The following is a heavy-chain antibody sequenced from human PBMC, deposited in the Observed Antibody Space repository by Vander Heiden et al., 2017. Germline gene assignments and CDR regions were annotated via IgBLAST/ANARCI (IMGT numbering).Heavy chain of an antibody. V-gene: IGHV1-18*01. CDR3: AKTSAVTFSDTDY. Sequence: QVQLVQSGGEVKKPGASVKVSCKAAGYTVTSHGISWVRQAPGQGLEWMGWISTKNGNKNEAQNVQGRISMTTDTSTTTAYMELGRLRSEDTAVYYCAKTSAVTFSDTDYGGQGPMVTVYS. CDR2: ISTKNGNK. D-gene: IGHD3-3*02. CDR1: GYTVTSHG. J-gene: IGHJ4*02.